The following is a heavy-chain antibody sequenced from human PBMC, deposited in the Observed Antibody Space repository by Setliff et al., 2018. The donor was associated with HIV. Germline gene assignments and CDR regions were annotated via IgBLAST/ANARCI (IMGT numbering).Heavy chain of an antibody. D-gene: IGHD4-17*01. CDR3: ARAPYGEQSHFHY. CDR1: GGSISSTTY. Sequence: SETLSLTCTVSGGSISSTTYWGWIRQSPGAGLEWIGNINFSGDTYNNPSLKGRVTISLDSSKNQFSLNLTSVTAADTAVYYCARAPYGEQSHFHYWGQGTLVTVS. J-gene: IGHJ4*02. V-gene: IGHV4-39*07. CDR2: INFSGDT.